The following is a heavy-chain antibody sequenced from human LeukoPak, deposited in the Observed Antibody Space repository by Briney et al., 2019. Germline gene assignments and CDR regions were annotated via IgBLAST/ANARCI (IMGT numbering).Heavy chain of an antibody. D-gene: IGHD1-26*01. Sequence: ASVKVSCKASGGTFSSYAISWVRQAPGQGLEWMGRIIPILGIANYAQKFQGRVTITVDKSTSTAYMELSSLRSDDTAVYYCAMQWELGFFDYWGQGTLVTVSS. J-gene: IGHJ4*02. CDR1: GGTFSSYA. CDR2: IIPILGIA. CDR3: AMQWELGFFDY. V-gene: IGHV1-69*04.